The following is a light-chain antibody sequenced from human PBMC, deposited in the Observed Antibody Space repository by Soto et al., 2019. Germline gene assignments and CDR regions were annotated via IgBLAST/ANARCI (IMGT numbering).Light chain of an antibody. CDR1: QSVSNN. Sequence: IVMTQSPATLSVSPGERATLSCRASQSVSNNLAWYQQKPGQAPRLLIYGASTRATGIPARFSGSGSGTEFTLTISSLQSEDFALYYWQQYNNWPRTFGQGTKVDIK. J-gene: IGKJ1*01. CDR3: QQYNNWPRT. CDR2: GAS. V-gene: IGKV3-15*01.